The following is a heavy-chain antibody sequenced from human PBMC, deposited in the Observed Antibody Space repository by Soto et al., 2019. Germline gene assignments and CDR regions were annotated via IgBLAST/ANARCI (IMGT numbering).Heavy chain of an antibody. CDR3: ARETPTHPYFCYCGMDV. CDR1: GFTFSTHW. Sequence: PGGSLRLSWAASGFTFSTHWMSWVRQAPGKGLEWVANINQDGSEKYYVDSVKGRFTISRDNAKNSLYLQINSLRAEDTAVSYCARETPTHPYFCYCGMDVWGRGTTVTVSS. CDR2: INQDGSEK. J-gene: IGHJ6*02. D-gene: IGHD4-4*01. V-gene: IGHV3-7*01.